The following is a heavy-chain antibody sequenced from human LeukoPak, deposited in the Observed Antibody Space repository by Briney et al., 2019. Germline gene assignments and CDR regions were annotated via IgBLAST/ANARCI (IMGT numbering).Heavy chain of an antibody. CDR1: GGSISSSSYY. CDR2: IYYSGST. D-gene: IGHD3-3*01. Sequence: PSETLSLTCTVSGGSISSSSYYWGWIRQPPGTGLEWIGSIYYSGSTYYNPSLKSRVTISVDTSKNQFSLKLSSVTAADTAVYYCARTSTYYDFWSGKLNWFDPWGQGTLVTVSS. CDR3: ARTSTYYDFWSGKLNWFDP. V-gene: IGHV4-39*01. J-gene: IGHJ5*02.